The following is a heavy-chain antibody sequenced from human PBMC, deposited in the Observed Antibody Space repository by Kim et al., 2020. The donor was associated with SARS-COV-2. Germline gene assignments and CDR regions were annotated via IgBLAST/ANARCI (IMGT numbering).Heavy chain of an antibody. V-gene: IGHV7-4-1*02. CDR3: ASLRLGELSLGLYNCFDP. CDR1: GYTFTSYA. CDR2: INTNTGNP. D-gene: IGHD3-16*02. Sequence: ASVKVSCKASGYTFTSYAMNWVRQAPGQGLEWMGWINTNTGNPTYAQGFTGRFVFSLDTSVSTAYLQISSLKAEDTAVYYCASLRLGELSLGLYNCFDPWGQGTLVTVSS. J-gene: IGHJ5*02.